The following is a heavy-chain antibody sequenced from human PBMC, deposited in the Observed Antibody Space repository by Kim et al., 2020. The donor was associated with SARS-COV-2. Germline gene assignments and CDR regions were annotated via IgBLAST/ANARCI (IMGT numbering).Heavy chain of an antibody. Sequence: VSVKTRITITTDTSKHQFSLQLNSVTPEDTAVYYCATDNLLSSGWYYFDYWGQGTLVTVSS. J-gene: IGHJ4*02. D-gene: IGHD6-19*01. V-gene: IGHV6-1*01. CDR3: ATDNLLSSGWYYFDY.